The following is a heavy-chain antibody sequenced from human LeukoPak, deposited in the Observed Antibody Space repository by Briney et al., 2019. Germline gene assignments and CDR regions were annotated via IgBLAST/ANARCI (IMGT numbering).Heavy chain of an antibody. Sequence: SETLSLTCTVSGDSISTYYWGWIRQPPGKGLEWIGSIYYSGNTYYNPSLKSRVTISIDTSKNQFSLKLSSVTAADTAVCYCAREKTTVTNVDYWGQGTLVTVSS. CDR2: IYYSGNT. CDR1: GDSISTYY. CDR3: AREKTTVTNVDY. D-gene: IGHD4-17*01. J-gene: IGHJ4*02. V-gene: IGHV4-39*07.